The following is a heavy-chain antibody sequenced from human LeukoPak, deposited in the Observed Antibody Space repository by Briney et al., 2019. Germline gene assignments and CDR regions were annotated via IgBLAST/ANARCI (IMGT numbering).Heavy chain of an antibody. D-gene: IGHD3-22*01. CDR2: IRSKAYGGTT. J-gene: IGHJ4*02. CDR1: GFTFGDYA. CDR3: TRDQSSYYDSPEPLDY. Sequence: GGSLRLSCTASGFTFGDYAMSWFRQAPGKGLEWVGFIRSKAYGGTTEYAASVKGRFNISRDDSKSIAYLQMNSLKTEDTAVYYCTRDQSSYYDSPEPLDYWGQGTLVTVSS. V-gene: IGHV3-49*03.